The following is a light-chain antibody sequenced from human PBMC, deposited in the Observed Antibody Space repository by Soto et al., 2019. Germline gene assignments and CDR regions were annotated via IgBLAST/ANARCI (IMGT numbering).Light chain of an antibody. J-gene: IGKJ1*01. CDR3: QKYDRAPRT. V-gene: IGKV1-27*01. Sequence: DIPMTQSPPSLSASVGDRVTITCRASHAISNYLAWYQQKPGKVPELLIYAASTLQSGVPSRFSGSGSGTDFALTISSLQPEDVATYYCQKYDRAPRTFGHGTKVEIK. CDR2: AAS. CDR1: HAISNY.